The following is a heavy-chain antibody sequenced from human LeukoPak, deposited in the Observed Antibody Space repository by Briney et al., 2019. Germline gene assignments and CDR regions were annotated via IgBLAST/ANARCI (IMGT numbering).Heavy chain of an antibody. CDR2: IYVGGSS. V-gene: IGHV4-4*07. D-gene: IGHD6-19*01. J-gene: IGHJ4*02. Sequence: SETLSLTCTVYCDSLSGFSWNWIRQSAGKGLEWIGRIYVGGSSNYNPSLRGRVTMSVAMSTNQFSLKLRTLTAADTATYYCARVSPVTVAGFDYCGQGVRVTVSS. CDR1: CDSLSGFS. CDR3: ARVSPVTVAGFDY.